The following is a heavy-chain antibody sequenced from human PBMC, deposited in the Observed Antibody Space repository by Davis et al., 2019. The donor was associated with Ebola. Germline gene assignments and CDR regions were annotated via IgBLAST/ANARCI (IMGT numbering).Heavy chain of an antibody. CDR3: ARVNYDFWSGYYTDRWFDP. V-gene: IGHV4-59*01. CDR2: IHHSGTT. D-gene: IGHD3-3*01. J-gene: IGHJ5*02. CDR1: GDSISSYY. Sequence: MPSETLSLTCTVSGDSISSYYWSWIRQTPGKELEWIGYIHHSGTTNYSPSLKSRVTISVDTSKNQFSLKLSSVTAADTAVYYCARVNYDFWSGYYTDRWFDPWGQGTLVTVSS.